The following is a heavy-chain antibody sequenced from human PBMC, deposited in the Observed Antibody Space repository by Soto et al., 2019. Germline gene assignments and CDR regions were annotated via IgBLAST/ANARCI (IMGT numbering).Heavy chain of an antibody. Sequence: QVQLVQSGAEVKKPGASVKVSCRASGYTFTDYFIHWVRQPPGQGFEWMGWINPKSRGTNYAQKFQGRVTMTRDTSNSTAYMELRGLRSDDTAVYYCARVTLKAGNWFDPWGQGTLVTVSS. CDR2: INPKSRGT. J-gene: IGHJ5*02. V-gene: IGHV1-2*02. CDR1: GYTFTDYF. CDR3: ARVTLKAGNWFDP.